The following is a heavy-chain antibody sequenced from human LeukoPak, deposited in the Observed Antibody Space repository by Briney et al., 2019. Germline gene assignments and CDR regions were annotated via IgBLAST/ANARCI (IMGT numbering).Heavy chain of an antibody. CDR1: GFTFSSYS. J-gene: IGHJ4*02. CDR3: ARDRLLWFGELSPYFDY. CDR2: ISSSSYI. D-gene: IGHD3-10*01. V-gene: IGHV3-21*01. Sequence: GGSLRLSWAASGFTFSSYSMNWVRQAPGKGLEWVSSISSSSYIYYADSVKGRFTISRDNAKNSLYLQMNSLRAEDTAVYYCARDRLLWFGELSPYFDYRGKGTLVTVSS.